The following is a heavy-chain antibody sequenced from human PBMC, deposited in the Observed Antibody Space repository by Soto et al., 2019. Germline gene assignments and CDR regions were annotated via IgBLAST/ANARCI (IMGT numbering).Heavy chain of an antibody. D-gene: IGHD2-2*01. CDR2: ISSSSSYI. J-gene: IGHJ4*02. CDR3: ARDLVPAARLGLFDY. V-gene: IGHV3-21*01. Sequence: GGSLRLSCAASGFTFSSYSMNWVRQAPGKGLEWVSSISSSSSYIYYADSVKGRFTISRDNTKNSLYLQMNSLRAEDTAVYYCARDLVPAARLGLFDYWGQGTLVTVSS. CDR1: GFTFSSYS.